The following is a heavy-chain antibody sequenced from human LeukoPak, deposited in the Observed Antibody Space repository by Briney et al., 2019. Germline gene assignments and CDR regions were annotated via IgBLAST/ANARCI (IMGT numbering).Heavy chain of an antibody. CDR1: GFTFDDYA. J-gene: IGHJ4*02. V-gene: IGHV3-9*01. CDR2: ISWNSGSI. D-gene: IGHD3-10*01. CDR3: AKGNYYGSGSYYKSLAY. Sequence: PGGSLRLSCAASGFTFDDYAMHWVRQAPGKGLEWVSGISWNSGSIGYADSVKGRFTISRDNAKNSLYLQMNSLRAEDTAVYYCAKGNYYGSGSYYKSLAYWGQGTLVTVSS.